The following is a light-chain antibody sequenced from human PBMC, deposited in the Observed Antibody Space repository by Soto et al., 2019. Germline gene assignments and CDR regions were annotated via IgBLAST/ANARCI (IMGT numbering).Light chain of an antibody. CDR3: QQSYGTPIT. CDR1: QSISRY. V-gene: IGKV1-39*01. J-gene: IGKJ5*01. CDR2: VAS. Sequence: DIQMTQAPSCLSASVGDRVTITFRASQSISRYLNWYQQKPGKAPNLLIYVASSLQSEVPSRFSGSGSGTDFTLTITSLQPEDFATYYCQQSYGTPITFGQGTLLEIK.